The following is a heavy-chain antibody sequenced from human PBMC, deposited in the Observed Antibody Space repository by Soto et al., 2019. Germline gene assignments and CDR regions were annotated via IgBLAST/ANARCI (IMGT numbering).Heavy chain of an antibody. CDR2: IYGAAST. V-gene: IGHV3-66*01. CDR3: ARDGPIRSRDYFDY. D-gene: IGHD6-13*01. J-gene: IGHJ4*02. Sequence: EVQLVESGGGWVQPGGSLRLSCAASGFTVSSNYMNWVRKSPGKGLEWVSIIYGAASTYYADSVNGRFTISRDNSKNTLYRPMNSRRVEDTAVSYCARDGPIRSRDYFDYWGQGTLGTVSS. CDR1: GFTVSSNY.